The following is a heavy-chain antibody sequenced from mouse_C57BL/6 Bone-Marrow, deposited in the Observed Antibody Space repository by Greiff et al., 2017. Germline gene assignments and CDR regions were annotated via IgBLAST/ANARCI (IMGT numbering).Heavy chain of an antibody. CDR3: ARSTVVDFYYFDY. V-gene: IGHV1-54*01. D-gene: IGHD1-1*01. CDR1: GYAFTNYL. CDR2: INPGSGGT. Sequence: QVQLKQSGAELVRPGTSVKVSCKASGYAFTNYLIEWVKQRPGQGLEWIGVINPGSGGTNYNEKFKGKATLTADKSSSTAYMQLSSLTSEDSAVYFCARSTVVDFYYFDYWGQGTTLTVSS. J-gene: IGHJ2*01.